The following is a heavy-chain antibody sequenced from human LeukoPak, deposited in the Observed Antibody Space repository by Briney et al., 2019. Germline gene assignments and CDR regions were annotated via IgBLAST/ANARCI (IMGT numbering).Heavy chain of an antibody. J-gene: IGHJ5*02. V-gene: IGHV1-46*01. D-gene: IGHD4-11*01. CDR3: ARATTHPVNWFDP. CDR1: GYSFTSHY. CDR2: INPSGSST. Sequence: GASVKVSCKASGYSFTSHYMHWVRQAPGQGLERLGLINPSGSSTLYAQEFQGRVTMTTDTSTSTAYMELRSLRSDDTAVYYCARATTHPVNWFDPWGQGTLVTVSS.